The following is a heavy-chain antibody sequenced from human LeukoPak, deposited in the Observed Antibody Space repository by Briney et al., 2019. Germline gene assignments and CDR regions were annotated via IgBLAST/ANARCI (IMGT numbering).Heavy chain of an antibody. D-gene: IGHD1-14*01. Sequence: GVSLTLPCALCGLTFRGCWITCIRQAPGKGREWVASMKPDGSESWYVDSVKGRLTISRDNSKTSLYLQLPSLRAEDTALYSCARDRGRNSFDYWGQGTLVSVSS. CDR2: MKPDGSES. CDR3: ARDRGRNSFDY. CDR1: GLTFRGCW. V-gene: IGHV3-7*01. J-gene: IGHJ4*02.